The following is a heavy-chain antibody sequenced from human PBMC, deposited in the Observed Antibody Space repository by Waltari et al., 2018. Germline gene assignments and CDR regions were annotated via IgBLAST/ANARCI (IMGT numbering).Heavy chain of an antibody. V-gene: IGHV4-31*03. CDR2: IYYSGST. CDR1: GGSISSGGYS. D-gene: IGHD6-13*01. Sequence: QVQLQESGPGLVKPSQTLSLTCTVSGGSISSGGYSWSWIRQHPGKGLEWIGYIYYSGSTYYNPSLKSRVTISVDTSKNQFSLKLSSVTAADTAVYYCARVDEQQLAQKGVWFDPWGQGTLVTVSS. J-gene: IGHJ5*02. CDR3: ARVDEQQLAQKGVWFDP.